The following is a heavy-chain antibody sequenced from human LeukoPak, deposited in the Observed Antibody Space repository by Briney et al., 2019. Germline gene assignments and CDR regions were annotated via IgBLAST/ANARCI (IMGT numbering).Heavy chain of an antibody. CDR3: ARGAPEINCSSTSCYTVTLYYYYMDV. D-gene: IGHD2-2*02. Sequence: ASVKVSCKASGYTFTSYGISWVRQAPGQGLEWMGWISAYNGNTNYAQKLQGRVTMTTDTSTSTAYVELRSLRSDDTAVYYCARGAPEINCSSTSCYTVTLYYYYMDVWGKGTTVTVSS. CDR1: GYTFTSYG. J-gene: IGHJ6*03. CDR2: ISAYNGNT. V-gene: IGHV1-18*01.